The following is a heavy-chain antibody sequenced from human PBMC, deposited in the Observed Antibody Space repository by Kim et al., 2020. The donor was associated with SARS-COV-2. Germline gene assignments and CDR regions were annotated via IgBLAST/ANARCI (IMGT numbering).Heavy chain of an antibody. J-gene: IGHJ4*02. D-gene: IGHD3-10*01. Sequence: STNYNPSLKSRVTISVDTSKNQFSLKLSSVTAADTAVYYCARDGGSGATYWGQGTLVTVSS. V-gene: IGHV4-59*01. CDR2: ST. CDR3: ARDGGSGATY.